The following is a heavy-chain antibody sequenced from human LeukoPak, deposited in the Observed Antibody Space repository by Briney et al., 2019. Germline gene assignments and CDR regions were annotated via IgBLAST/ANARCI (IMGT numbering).Heavy chain of an antibody. CDR2: IKQDGGEK. D-gene: IGHD3-10*02. V-gene: IGHV3-7*01. CDR3: AELGITMIGGV. CDR1: GFTFSSYW. J-gene: IGHJ6*04. Sequence: GGSLRLSCAASGFTFSSYWMSWVRQAPGKGLEWVANIKQDGGEKYYVDSVKGRFTISRDNAKNSMSLQMNSLRAEDTAVYYCAELGITMIGGVWGKGTTVTISS.